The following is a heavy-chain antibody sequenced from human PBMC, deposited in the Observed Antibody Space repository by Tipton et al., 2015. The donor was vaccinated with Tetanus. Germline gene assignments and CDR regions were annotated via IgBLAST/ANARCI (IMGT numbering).Heavy chain of an antibody. CDR2: IYKTGDT. CDR3: ARSQRVEDDAGGLDFLTGFYGDYWFDL. V-gene: IGHV4-59*02. J-gene: IGHJ5*02. Sequence: LRLSCTVSGGSVSRSFWGWIRQAPGKGLEWIGNIYKTGDTSYNPSLKSRVTMSVNTSKNQFSLRLSSVTAADTALYYCARSQRVEDDAGGLDFLTGFYGDYWFDLWGRGIPVTVSS. D-gene: IGHD3-9*01. CDR1: GGSVSRSF.